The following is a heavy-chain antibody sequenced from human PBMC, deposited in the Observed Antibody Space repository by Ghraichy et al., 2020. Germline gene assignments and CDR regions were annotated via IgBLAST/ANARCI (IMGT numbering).Heavy chain of an antibody. J-gene: IGHJ3*02. CDR3: AKDAVTANGRWDGFDI. D-gene: IGHD2-21*02. V-gene: IGHV3-23*01. CDR1: GFTFTSYS. Sequence: LSLTCAASGFTFTSYSMSWVRQAPTKGLEWVSSINGNGAKINYADSVKGRFTISRDNSKNTLYLQMNSLRADDTAVYYCAKDAVTANGRWDGFDIWGQGITVTVSS. CDR2: INGNGAKI.